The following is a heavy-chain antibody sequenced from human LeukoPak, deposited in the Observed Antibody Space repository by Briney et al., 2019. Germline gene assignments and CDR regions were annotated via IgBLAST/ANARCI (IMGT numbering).Heavy chain of an antibody. CDR1: GFTVSSNY. J-gene: IGHJ4*02. Sequence: PGGSLRLSCAASGFTVSSNYMSWVRQAPGKGLEWVSVIYSGGSTYYADSVKGRFTISRDNSKNTLYLQMNSLRAEDTAVYYCARRDYDSSGYRIVDYWGQGTLVTVSS. CDR2: IYSGGST. V-gene: IGHV3-66*01. CDR3: ARRDYDSSGYRIVDY. D-gene: IGHD3-22*01.